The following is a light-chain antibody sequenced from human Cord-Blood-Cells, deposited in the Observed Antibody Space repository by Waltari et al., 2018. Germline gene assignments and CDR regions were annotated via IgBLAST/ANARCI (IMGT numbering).Light chain of an antibody. CDR1: SSDVGGYNY. CDR2: DVS. CDR3: SSYTSSSRV. Sequence: QSALTQPASVSGPPGQSITISCTGASSDVGGYNYFSWYQQHPGKAPKLMIYDVSKRPSGVSNRFSGSKSGNTASLTISGLQAEDEADYYCSSYTSSSRVFGGGTKLTVL. J-gene: IGLJ3*02. V-gene: IGLV2-14*01.